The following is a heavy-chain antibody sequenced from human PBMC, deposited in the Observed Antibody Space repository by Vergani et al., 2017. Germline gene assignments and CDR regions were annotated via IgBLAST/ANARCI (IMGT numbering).Heavy chain of an antibody. J-gene: IGHJ6*02. CDR3: AKDRGDIVLVPAAISFVSRDYGMDV. V-gene: IGHV3-23*01. CDR2: ISGSGGST. D-gene: IGHD2-2*01. Sequence: EVQLLESGGGLVQPGGSLRLSCAASGFTFSSYAMSWVRQAPGKGLEWVSAISGSGGSTYYADSVKGRFTISRDNSKNTLYLPMNSLRAEDTAVYYCAKDRGDIVLVPAAISFVSRDYGMDVWSQGTTVTVSS. CDR1: GFTFSSYA.